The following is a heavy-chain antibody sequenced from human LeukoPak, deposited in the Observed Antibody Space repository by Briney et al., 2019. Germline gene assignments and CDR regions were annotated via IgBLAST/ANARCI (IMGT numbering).Heavy chain of an antibody. CDR3: ARSTWLLDK. J-gene: IGHJ4*02. V-gene: IGHV4-59*01. CDR1: GGSISPYY. D-gene: IGHD3-22*01. CDR2: IYYSGST. Sequence: PSETLFLTCTVSGGSISPYYWSWIRQPPGKGLEWIGHIYYSGSTNYNPSLKSRVTISLDTSKNQFSLKLSSVTAADTAVYYCARSTWLLDKWGQGTLVTVSS.